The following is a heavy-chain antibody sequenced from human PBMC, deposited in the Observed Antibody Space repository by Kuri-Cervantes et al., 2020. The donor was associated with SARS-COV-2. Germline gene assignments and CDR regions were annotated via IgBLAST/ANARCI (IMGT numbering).Heavy chain of an antibody. V-gene: IGHV3-53*04. CDR2: IFAGGST. Sequence: GESLKISCGATGFTVTSSYMSWVRQAPGKGLEWVSTIFAGGSTYYGDYVTGRFTISRHNSNNTLLLQMSSLRPEDTGVYYCARVRIYPYFMDVCGKAIT. D-gene: IGHD2-21*01. CDR3: ARVRIYPYFMDV. J-gene: IGHJ6*03. CDR1: GFTVTSSY.